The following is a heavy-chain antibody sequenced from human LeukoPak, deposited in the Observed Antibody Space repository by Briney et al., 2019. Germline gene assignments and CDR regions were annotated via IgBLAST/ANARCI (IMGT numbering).Heavy chain of an antibody. CDR1: GFIFSDYG. J-gene: IGHJ4*02. CDR2: TRFDGSIK. CDR3: AKGSRGNRPYYFDY. D-gene: IGHD2-15*01. V-gene: IGHV3-30*02. Sequence: GESLKISCAVSGFIFSDYGFHWVRQAPGKGLEWVAVTRFDGSIKQYADSVKGRFTISRDNSKNTLYLQTNSLRAEDTAIYYCAKGSRGNRPYYFDYWGQGTLVTVSS.